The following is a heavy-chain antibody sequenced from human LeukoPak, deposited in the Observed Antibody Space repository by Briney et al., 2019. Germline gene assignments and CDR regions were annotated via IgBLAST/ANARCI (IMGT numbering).Heavy chain of an antibody. J-gene: IGHJ4*02. CDR1: GGSFIGFH. D-gene: IGHD4-17*01. CDR3: ARDPTTVIAVSYYFDF. Sequence: PSETLSLTCAVSGGSFIGFHWNWIRQSPTRGLEWIGEVNHSGSTNYNPSLKSRVTISVDTSKNQFSLKLRSVTAADTAVYYCARDPTTVIAVSYYFDFSGQGTQATVSS. CDR2: VNHSGST. V-gene: IGHV4-34*01.